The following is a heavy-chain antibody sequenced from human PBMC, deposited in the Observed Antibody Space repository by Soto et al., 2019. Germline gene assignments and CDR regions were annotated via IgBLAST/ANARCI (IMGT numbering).Heavy chain of an antibody. V-gene: IGHV3-11*01. D-gene: IGHD5-18*01. Sequence: PGESLKISCAASGFSFRDYFMSWLRQAPGKGLEWVSYIGPYGNSIYYADSVKGRFTISRDDATKSLHLHMNSLRTDDPSVYYCARDDHTYGVYWGQGTPVTVSS. CDR2: IGPYGNSI. J-gene: IGHJ4*02. CDR3: ARDDHTYGVY. CDR1: GFSFRDYF.